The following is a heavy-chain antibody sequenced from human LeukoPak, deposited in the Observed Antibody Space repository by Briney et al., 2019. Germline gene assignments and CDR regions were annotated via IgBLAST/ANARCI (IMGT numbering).Heavy chain of an antibody. Sequence: SETLSLTCTVSGGSISSSSYYWGWIRQPPGKGLEWIGIIYYSGITYYNPSLKSRVTISVDTSKNQFSLKLSSVTAADTAVYYCARTAGSSSSVLFDFWGQGTLVTVSS. J-gene: IGHJ4*02. CDR1: GGSISSSSYY. CDR2: IYYSGIT. CDR3: ARTAGSSSSVLFDF. D-gene: IGHD6-6*01. V-gene: IGHV4-39*07.